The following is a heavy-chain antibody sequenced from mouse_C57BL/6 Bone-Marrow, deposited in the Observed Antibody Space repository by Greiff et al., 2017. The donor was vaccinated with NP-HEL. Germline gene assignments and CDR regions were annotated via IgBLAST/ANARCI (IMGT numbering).Heavy chain of an antibody. CDR1: GYTFTSYW. D-gene: IGHD2-2*01. J-gene: IGHJ1*03. CDR3: AREGRWLRRGYWYFDV. V-gene: IGHV1-53*01. CDR2: INPSNGGT. Sequence: QVQLQQPGTELVKPGTSVKLSCKSSGYTFTSYWMHWVKQRPGQGLEWIGNINPSNGGTNYTEKFKSKATLNVDKSSSTAYMQLSSLTSDDSAVYYCAREGRWLRRGYWYFDVGDTGTTVTVSS.